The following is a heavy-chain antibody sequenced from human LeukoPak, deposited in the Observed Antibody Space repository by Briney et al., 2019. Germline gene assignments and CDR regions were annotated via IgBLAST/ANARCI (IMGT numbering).Heavy chain of an antibody. D-gene: IGHD3-22*01. CDR1: GYTFTTYA. V-gene: IGHV1-3*01. Sequence: ASVKVSCKASGYTFTTYAMHWVRQAPGQRLEWMGWINAGNGNTKYSQKFQGRVTITRDTSASTAYMELSGLRSEDTAVYYCARGHSSGYSGGDYWGQGTLVTVSS. CDR3: ARGHSSGYSGGDY. J-gene: IGHJ4*02. CDR2: INAGNGNT.